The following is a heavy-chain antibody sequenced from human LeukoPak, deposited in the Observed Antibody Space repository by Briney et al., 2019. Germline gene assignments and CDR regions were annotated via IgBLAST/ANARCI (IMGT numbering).Heavy chain of an antibody. Sequence: ASVKVSCKASGGTFSSYAISWVRQAPGQGLEWMGWMNPNSGNTGYAQKFQGRVTMTRNTSISTAYMELSSLRSEDTAVYYCASTTTLHYYYGMDVWGQGTTVTVSS. CDR2: MNPNSGNT. CDR3: ASTTTLHYYYGMDV. J-gene: IGHJ6*02. CDR1: GGTFSSYA. D-gene: IGHD3-16*01. V-gene: IGHV1-8*02.